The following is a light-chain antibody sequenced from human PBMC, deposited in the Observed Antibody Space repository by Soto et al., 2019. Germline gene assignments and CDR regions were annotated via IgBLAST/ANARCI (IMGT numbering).Light chain of an antibody. CDR1: QAVSSN. Sequence: EIVMTQSPATLSVSPGEGATLSCRASQAVSSNLAWYQQKPGQAPRLLIYDASSRATGIPDRFSGGGSGTDFTLTISRPEPEDFAVYWCQQFGTSPYTFGQGTKVDIK. CDR2: DAS. J-gene: IGKJ2*01. CDR3: QQFGTSPYT. V-gene: IGKV3-20*01.